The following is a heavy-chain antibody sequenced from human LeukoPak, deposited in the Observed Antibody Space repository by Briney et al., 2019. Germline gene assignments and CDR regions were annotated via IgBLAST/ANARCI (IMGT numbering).Heavy chain of an antibody. CDR3: ARSNGGKGSGWYGDDY. V-gene: IGHV3-7*01. CDR1: GFTFSSYA. CDR2: IKQDGSEK. J-gene: IGHJ4*02. D-gene: IGHD6-19*01. Sequence: GGSLRLSCAASGFTFSSYAMSWVRQAPGKGLEWVANIKQDGSEKYYVDSVKGRFTISRDNAKNSLYLQMNSLRAEDTAVYYCARSNGGKGSGWYGDDYWGQGTLVTVSS.